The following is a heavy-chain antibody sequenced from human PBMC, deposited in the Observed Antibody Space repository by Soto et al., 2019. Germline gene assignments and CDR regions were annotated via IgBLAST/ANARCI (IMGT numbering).Heavy chain of an antibody. V-gene: IGHV4-59*01. Sequence: SETLSLTWTVSGGSISSYYWGWVRQPPGKGLEWVGYIYYSGSTNYNPSLRSRVTISVDTSKNQFSLKLSSVTAADTAVYYCGGDQLPAGQLGWFGPWGPGTLGTRSS. CDR2: IYYSGST. CDR3: GGDQLPAGQLGWFGP. CDR1: GGSISSYY. J-gene: IGHJ5*02. D-gene: IGHD2-2*01.